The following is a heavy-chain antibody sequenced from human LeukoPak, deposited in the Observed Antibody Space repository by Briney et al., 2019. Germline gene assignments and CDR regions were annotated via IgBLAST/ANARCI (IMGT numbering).Heavy chain of an antibody. V-gene: IGHV4-4*07. Sequence: SETLSLTCTVSGGSISSYYWSWIRQPAGKGLEWIGRIYTSGSTNYNPSLKSRVTISVDTSKNQFSLKLSSVTAADTAVYYCARDRTTDIAAAAYIDYWGQGTLVTVSS. CDR3: ARDRTTDIAAAAYIDY. D-gene: IGHD6-13*01. CDR1: GGSISSYY. J-gene: IGHJ4*02. CDR2: IYTSGST.